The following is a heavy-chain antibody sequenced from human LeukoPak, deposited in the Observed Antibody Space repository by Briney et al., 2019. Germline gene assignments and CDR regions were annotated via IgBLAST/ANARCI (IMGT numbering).Heavy chain of an antibody. D-gene: IGHD2-21*02. J-gene: IGHJ3*02. CDR2: IYYSGST. V-gene: IGHV4-31*03. CDR3: ARVPFKVTNRLIGFDAFDI. CDR1: GGSISSGGYS. Sequence: TSETLSLTCTVSGGSISSGGYSWSGIRQHPGKGLEWIGYIYYSGSTYYNPSLKSRVTVSVDTSKNQFSLKMSSVTAEDTGVYYCARVPFKVTNRLIGFDAFDIWGQGTMVTVSS.